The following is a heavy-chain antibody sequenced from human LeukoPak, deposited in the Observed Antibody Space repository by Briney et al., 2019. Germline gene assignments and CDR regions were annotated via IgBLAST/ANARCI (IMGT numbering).Heavy chain of an antibody. J-gene: IGHJ4*02. Sequence: GGSLRLSCAASGFTFSSYGMHWVRQAPGKGLEWVAFIRYDGSNKYYADSVKGRFTISRDNSKNTLYLQMNSLRAEDTAVYYCAKETYRSNYRPPYFDYWGQGTLVTVSS. V-gene: IGHV3-30*02. D-gene: IGHD4-11*01. CDR3: AKETYRSNYRPPYFDY. CDR1: GFTFSSYG. CDR2: IRYDGSNK.